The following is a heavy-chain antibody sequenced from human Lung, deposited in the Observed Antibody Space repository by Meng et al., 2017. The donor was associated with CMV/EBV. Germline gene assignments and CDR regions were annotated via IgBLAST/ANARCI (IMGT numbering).Heavy chain of an antibody. V-gene: IGHV3-21*01. CDR3: ARDGSFWSGYYAPVAFDI. CDR1: GFTFSSYS. CDR2: ISSSSYI. D-gene: IGHD3-3*01. J-gene: IGHJ3*02. Sequence: GGSLRLXCAASGFTFSSYSMNWVRQAPGKGLEWVSSISSSSYIYYADSVKGRFTISRDNAKNSLYLQMNSLRAEDTAVYYCARDGSFWSGYYAPVAFDIWXQGTXVTVSS.